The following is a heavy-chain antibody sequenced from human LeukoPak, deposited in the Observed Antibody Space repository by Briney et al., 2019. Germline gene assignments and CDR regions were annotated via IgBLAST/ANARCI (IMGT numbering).Heavy chain of an antibody. CDR3: ARDQDNGGNTEDDY. CDR1: GGTFSSYA. J-gene: IGHJ4*02. CDR2: IIPILGTA. Sequence: SVKVSCKASGGTFSSYAISWVRQAPGQGLEWMGGIIPILGTANYAQKFQGRVTITADESTSTAYMELSSLRSEDTAVYYCARDQDNGGNTEDDYWGLGTLVTVSS. V-gene: IGHV1-69*13. D-gene: IGHD4-23*01.